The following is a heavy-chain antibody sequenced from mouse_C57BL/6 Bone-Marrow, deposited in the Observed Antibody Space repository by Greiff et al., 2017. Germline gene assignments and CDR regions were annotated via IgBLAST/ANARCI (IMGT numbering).Heavy chain of an antibody. D-gene: IGHD1-1*02. CDR3: ARPLSPFAY. CDR1: GFTFSSYG. Sequence: EVQGVESGGDLVKPGGSLKLSCAASGFTFSSYGMSWVRQTPDKRLEWVATISSGGSYTYYPDSVKGRFTISRDNAKNTLYLQMSSLKSEDTAMYYCARPLSPFAYWGQGTLVTVSA. CDR2: ISSGGSYT. J-gene: IGHJ3*01. V-gene: IGHV5-6*01.